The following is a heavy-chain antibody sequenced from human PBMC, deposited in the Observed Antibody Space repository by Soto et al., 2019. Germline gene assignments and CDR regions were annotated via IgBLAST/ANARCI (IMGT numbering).Heavy chain of an antibody. V-gene: IGHV4-59*01. CDR2: IYYSGST. J-gene: IGHJ4*02. Sequence: SETLSLTCTVSGGSISSYYWSWIRQPPGKGLEWIGYIYYSGSTNYNPSLKSRVTISVDTSKNQFSLKLSSVTAADTAVYYCARSSGYYWDFDYWGQGTLVTLSS. CDR3: ARSSGYYWDFDY. D-gene: IGHD3-22*01. CDR1: GGSISSYY.